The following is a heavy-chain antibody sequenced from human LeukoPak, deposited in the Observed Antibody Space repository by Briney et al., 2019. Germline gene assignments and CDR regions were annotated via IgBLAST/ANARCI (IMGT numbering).Heavy chain of an antibody. CDR2: INHSGST. CDR1: GGSFSGYY. V-gene: IGHV4-34*01. J-gene: IGHJ4*02. CDR3: ARDPIDY. Sequence: SETLSLTCAVYGGSFSGYYWSWIRQPPGKGLEWIGEINHSGSTNYNPSLKSRVTISVDTSKNQFSLKLSSVTAEDTAVYYCARDPIDYWGQGTLVTVTS.